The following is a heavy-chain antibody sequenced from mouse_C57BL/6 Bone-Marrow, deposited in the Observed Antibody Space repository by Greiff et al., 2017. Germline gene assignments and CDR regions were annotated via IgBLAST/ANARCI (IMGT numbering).Heavy chain of an antibody. CDR2: IHPNSGST. V-gene: IGHV1-64*01. D-gene: IGHD1-1*01. Sequence: VQLQQPGAELVKPGASVKLSCKASGYTFTSYWMHWVKQRPGQGLEWIGMIHPNSGSTNYNEKFKSKATLTVDKSSSTAYMQLSSLTYEDSAVYYCARGDLRAWFAYWGQGTLVTVSA. CDR3: ARGDLRAWFAY. J-gene: IGHJ3*01. CDR1: GYTFTSYW.